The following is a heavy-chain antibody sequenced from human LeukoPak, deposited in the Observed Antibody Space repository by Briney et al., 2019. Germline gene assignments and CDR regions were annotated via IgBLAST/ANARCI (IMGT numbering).Heavy chain of an antibody. CDR3: AREMATSLSYYFDY. J-gene: IGHJ4*02. D-gene: IGHD5-24*01. CDR2: ISAYNGNT. CDR1: GYTFTSYG. V-gene: IGHV1-18*01. Sequence: ASVKVSCKASGYTFTSYGISWVRQAPGQGLEWMGWISAYNGNTNYAQKLQGRVTMTTDTSTSTAYMELSSLRSEDTAVYYCAREMATSLSYYFDYWGQGTLVTVSS.